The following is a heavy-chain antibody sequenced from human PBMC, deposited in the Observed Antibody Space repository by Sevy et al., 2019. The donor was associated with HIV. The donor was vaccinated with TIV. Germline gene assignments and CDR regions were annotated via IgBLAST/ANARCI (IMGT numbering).Heavy chain of an antibody. D-gene: IGHD3-10*01. Sequence: GGSLRLACAASGFTVSSNYMSWVRQAPGKGLEWVSVIYSGGSTYYADSVKGRFTISRDNSKNTLYLQMNSLRAEDTAVYYCARDLEKYGSGSYFRMDVWVQGTTVTVSS. CDR3: ARDLEKYGSGSYFRMDV. J-gene: IGHJ6*02. CDR2: IYSGGST. CDR1: GFTVSSNY. V-gene: IGHV3-66*01.